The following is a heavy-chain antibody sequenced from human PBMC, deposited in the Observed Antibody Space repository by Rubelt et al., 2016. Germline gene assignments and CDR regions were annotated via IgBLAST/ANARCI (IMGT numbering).Heavy chain of an antibody. J-gene: IGHJ3*02. CDR3: ARSNALDI. CDR2: ISGSGGST. CDR1: GFTFSSYA. V-gene: IGHV3-23*01. Sequence: EYGGGLVQPGGSLRLSCAASGFTFSSYAMSWVRQAPGKGLEWVSAISGSGGSTYYADSVKGRFTISRDNSENTLYLQMNSLRVEDTAIYYCARSNALDIWGQGTMVTVSS.